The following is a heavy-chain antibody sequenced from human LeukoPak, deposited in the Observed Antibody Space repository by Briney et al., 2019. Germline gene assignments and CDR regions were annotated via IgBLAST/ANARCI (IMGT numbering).Heavy chain of an antibody. J-gene: IGHJ6*03. V-gene: IGHV4-34*01. CDR2: INHSGST. D-gene: IGHD3-10*01. CDR3: ARNTYYYGSGSYPFYYYYYMDV. Sequence: PSETLSLTCAVYGGSFSGYYWSWIRQPPGKGLEWIGEINHSGSTNYNPSLKSRVTISVDTSKNQFSLKLSSVTAADTAVYYCARNTYYYGSGSYPFYYYYYMDVWGKGTTVTVSS. CDR1: GGSFSGYY.